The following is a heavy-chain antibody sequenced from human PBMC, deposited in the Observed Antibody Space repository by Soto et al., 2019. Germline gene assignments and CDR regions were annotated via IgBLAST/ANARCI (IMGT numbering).Heavy chain of an antibody. CDR1: GYTLIMYY. Sequence: ASVKVSCKASGYTLIMYYIHWMRQAPGQGLEWMGLINPSGGSTTYAQKFQGRVTMTRDTSTSAVYMDLSSLRSEDSAVYYCARSPYSSGYYYAIDYWGQGTQVTVSS. V-gene: IGHV1-46*01. J-gene: IGHJ4*02. CDR3: ARSPYSSGYYYAIDY. CDR2: INPSGGST. D-gene: IGHD3-22*01.